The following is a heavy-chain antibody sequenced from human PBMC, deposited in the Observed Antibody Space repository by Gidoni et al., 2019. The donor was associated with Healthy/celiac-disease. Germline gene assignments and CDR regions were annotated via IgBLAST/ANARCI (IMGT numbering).Heavy chain of an antibody. D-gene: IGHD2-15*01. J-gene: IGHJ4*02. CDR3: AKDANIVVVVAALDY. CDR1: GFNFSSYG. CDR2: ISYDGSNK. Sequence: QVQLVESGGGVVQPGRSLRPSCAASGFNFSSYGMHWVRQAQGKGMEWVAVISYDGSNKYYADSVKGRFTISRDNSKNTRYLQMNSLRAEDTAVYYCAKDANIVVVVAALDYWGQGTLVTVSS. V-gene: IGHV3-30*18.